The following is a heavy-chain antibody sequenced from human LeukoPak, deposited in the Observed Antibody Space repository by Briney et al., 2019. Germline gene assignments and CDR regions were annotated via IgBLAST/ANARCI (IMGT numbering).Heavy chain of an antibody. CDR3: AKDPYHDGPSFGAFDI. D-gene: IGHD3-10*01. J-gene: IGHJ3*02. CDR2: INSDGSST. CDR1: GFTFSSYL. V-gene: IGHV3-74*01. Sequence: PGGSLRLSCAASGFTFSSYLMHWVRQAPGKGLVWVSRINSDGSSTSYADSVKGRFTISRDNAKNSVFLQTNSLRGDDTAVYYCAKDPYHDGPSFGAFDIWGQGTIVTVSS.